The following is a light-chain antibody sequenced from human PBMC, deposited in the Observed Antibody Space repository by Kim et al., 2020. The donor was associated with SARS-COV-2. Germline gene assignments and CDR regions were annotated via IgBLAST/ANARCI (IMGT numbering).Light chain of an antibody. CDR3: QQYRSYALT. CDR2: DAS. J-gene: IGKJ4*01. V-gene: IGKV1-5*01. CDR1: QTIINY. Sequence: DIQMTQSPSTLSASVGDRVTITCRASQTIINYLAWYQQKPGKAPKLLICDASSLESGVPSRFSGSGSGTEFTLTISSLQPDDFATYYCQQYRSYALTFGGGTKVDIK.